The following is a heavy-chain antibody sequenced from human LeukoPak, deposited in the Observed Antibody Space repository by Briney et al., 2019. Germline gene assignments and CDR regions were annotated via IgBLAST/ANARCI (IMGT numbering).Heavy chain of an antibody. CDR2: VSSSGDCT. Sequence: GGSLRLSCAASGFTSSSYAMSWVRQAPGKGLEWVSTVSSSGDCTYYADSVKGRFTISRDNSKNTLYLQMNSLRAEDTAVYYCAKDRVSYYYGSADMDVWGRGTTVTVSS. CDR1: GFTSSSYA. V-gene: IGHV3-23*01. D-gene: IGHD3-10*01. J-gene: IGHJ6*04. CDR3: AKDRVSYYYGSADMDV.